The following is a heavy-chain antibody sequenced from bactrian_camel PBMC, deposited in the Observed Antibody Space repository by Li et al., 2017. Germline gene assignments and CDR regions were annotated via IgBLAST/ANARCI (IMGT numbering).Heavy chain of an antibody. V-gene: IGHV3S63*01. CDR2: IDRYDGPT. Sequence: HVQLVESGGGSVQAGGSLRLSCAVSVSSANDYCLGWFRQAPGKEREGVALIDRYDGPTYTDAAKGRFTISRDSAKNTVYLQMNNLQPEDTATYYCAEGRGSRGEHCYSLNYWARGPRSPSP. CDR1: VSSANDYC. J-gene: IGHJ4*01. D-gene: IGHD6*01.